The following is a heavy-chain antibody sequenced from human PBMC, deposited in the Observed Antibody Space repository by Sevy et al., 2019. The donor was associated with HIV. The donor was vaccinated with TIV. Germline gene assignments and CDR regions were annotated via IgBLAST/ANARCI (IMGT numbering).Heavy chain of an antibody. D-gene: IGHD5-12*01. J-gene: IGHJ4*02. V-gene: IGHV3-49*03. Sequence: GGSLRLSCTSSGFTFGDYAMSWCRQAPGKGLEWVAFIRRNSHEPYGGTTEYAASVKGRFTISRDDSKSIAYLQMNSLKTEDTAVYYCTRPLATADTPEYFFDYWGQGILVTVSS. CDR3: TRPLATADTPEYFFDY. CDR1: GFTFGDYA. CDR2: IRRNSHEPYGGTT.